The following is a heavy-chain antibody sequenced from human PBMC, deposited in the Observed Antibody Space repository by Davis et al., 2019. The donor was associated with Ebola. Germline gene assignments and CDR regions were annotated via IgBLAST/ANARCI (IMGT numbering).Heavy chain of an antibody. Sequence: SGPTLANPTQTLTLTCTFSGFSLSAIGMCVNWIRQPPGKALEWLARIDWDDDKFYSTSLKTRLTISKDTSKNQVVLTMTNMDPVDTATYYCARILSPVDPGDYWGQGTLVTVSS. CDR3: ARILSPVDPGDY. D-gene: IGHD5-12*01. V-gene: IGHV2-70*17. CDR2: IDWDDDK. CDR1: GFSLSAIGMC. J-gene: IGHJ4*02.